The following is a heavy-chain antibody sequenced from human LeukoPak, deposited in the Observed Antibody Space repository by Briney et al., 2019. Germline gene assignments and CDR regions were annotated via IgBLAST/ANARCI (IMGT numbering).Heavy chain of an antibody. CDR1: GGSLNISSYY. J-gene: IGHJ4*02. D-gene: IGHD2-2*01. Sequence: PSDTVSLPCTVSGGSLNISSYYCGWIRQPPGKGLEWIGSIYYSGRTYYNPSLKIRVTIFVDTSKNQFSLKLNSVTAADTAVYYCARSQATAMVSDYWGQGTLVTVSS. CDR3: ARSQATAMVSDY. V-gene: IGHV4-39*01. CDR2: IYYSGRT.